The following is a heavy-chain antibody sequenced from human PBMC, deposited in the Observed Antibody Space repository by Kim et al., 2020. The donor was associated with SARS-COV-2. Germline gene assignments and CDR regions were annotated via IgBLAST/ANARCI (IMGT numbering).Heavy chain of an antibody. J-gene: IGHJ6*02. V-gene: IGHV1-2*02. CDR2: IDINSGGT. D-gene: IGHD5-18*01. Sequence: SVKVSYKASGYTFTGYNIHWVRQAPGQGLEWMAWIDINSGGTNYAQKFQDRVTMTRDTSTNTTYMELRSLRSDDTAAYFCARGDTVVASRYYYAMDVWGQGTTVTVSS. CDR3: ARGDTVVASRYYYAMDV. CDR1: GYTFTGYN.